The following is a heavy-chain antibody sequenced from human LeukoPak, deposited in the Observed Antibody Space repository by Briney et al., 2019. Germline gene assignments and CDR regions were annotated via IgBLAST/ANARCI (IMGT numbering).Heavy chain of an antibody. V-gene: IGHV1-2*02. CDR3: VSWAGGNSDEASFDF. Sequence: SSVNLSFTGSVPIFSDYYMHWVRPGPGPGFEQMVWSFRRSCATKIAPPFRGRVTLTRDISMSTASVELTTLASDDTAVYYCVSWAGGNSDEASFDFWGQGTLVLVSS. CDR2: SFRRSCAT. J-gene: IGHJ4*02. D-gene: IGHD3-16*01. CDR1: VPIFSDYY.